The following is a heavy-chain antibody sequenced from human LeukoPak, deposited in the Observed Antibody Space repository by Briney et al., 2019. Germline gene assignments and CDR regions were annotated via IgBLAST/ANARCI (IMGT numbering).Heavy chain of an antibody. CDR2: ISNDGSKK. CDR3: AKRYSGSHYYFDY. V-gene: IGHV3-30*18. J-gene: IGHJ4*02. CDR1: GFTFSSYG. Sequence: GGSLRLSCAASGFTFSSYGMHWVRQAPGKGLEWVSFISNDGSKKYCADSVKGRFTISRDNSKNTLYLEMNSLRAEDTAVYYCAKRYSGSHYYFDYWGQGTLVTVSS. D-gene: IGHD1-26*01.